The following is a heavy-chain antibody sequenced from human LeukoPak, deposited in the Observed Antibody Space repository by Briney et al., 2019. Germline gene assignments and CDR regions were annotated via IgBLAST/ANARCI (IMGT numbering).Heavy chain of an antibody. Sequence: GGSLRLSCTSSGFTFSSYWMTWVRQAPGKGLEWVANLKQDGSEKYYVDSVKGRFTISRDNAKSSLYLRMDSLRAEDTAVYYCARMMASIPRGVPDYWGQGTLVTVSS. CDR2: LKQDGSEK. D-gene: IGHD5-24*01. CDR3: ARMMASIPRGVPDY. V-gene: IGHV3-7*01. CDR1: GFTFSSYW. J-gene: IGHJ4*02.